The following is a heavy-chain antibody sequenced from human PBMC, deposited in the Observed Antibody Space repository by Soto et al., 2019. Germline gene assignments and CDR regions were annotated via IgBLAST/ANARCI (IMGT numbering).Heavy chain of an antibody. CDR1: GFTFSSYW. CDR2: IKQDGSEK. D-gene: IGHD2-2*02. V-gene: IGHV3-7*01. CDR3: AREENIVVVPAAIGYYYYYMDV. Sequence: GGSLRLSCAASGFTFSSYWMSWVRQAPGKGLEWVANIKQDGSEKYYVDSVKGRFTISRDNAKNSLYLQMNSLRAEDTAVYYCAREENIVVVPAAIGYYYYYMDVWGKGTTVTVSS. J-gene: IGHJ6*03.